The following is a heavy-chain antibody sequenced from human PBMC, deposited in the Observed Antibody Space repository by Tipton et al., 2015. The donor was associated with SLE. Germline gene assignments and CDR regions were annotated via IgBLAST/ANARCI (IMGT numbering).Heavy chain of an antibody. J-gene: IGHJ4*02. CDR3: ASSFYCGGDCYPYYFDY. D-gene: IGHD2-21*01. V-gene: IGHV3-7*01. Sequence: SLRLSCAASGFTFNRYWMSWVRQAPGKGLEWVANIKQDGSEKDYVVSVKGRFTISRDNAKNSLYLQMNSLRVEDTAVYYCASSFYCGGDCYPYYFDYWGQGTLVTVSS. CDR2: IKQDGSEK. CDR1: GFTFNRYW.